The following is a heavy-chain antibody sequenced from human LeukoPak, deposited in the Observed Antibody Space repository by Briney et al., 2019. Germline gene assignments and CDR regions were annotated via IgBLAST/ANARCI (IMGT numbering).Heavy chain of an antibody. Sequence: PGGSLRLSCTVSGLSFSRFSMIWVRQAPGKGLEWVASVTGRSSYIYYADAVKGRFTISRDNVRNTLYLRMNSLRAEDTAVYYCAKDPQGDPHYYDSSGWAHAFDIWGQGTMVTVSS. V-gene: IGHV3-21*06. D-gene: IGHD3-22*01. J-gene: IGHJ3*02. CDR2: VTGRSSYI. CDR3: AKDPQGDPHYYDSSGWAHAFDI. CDR1: GLSFSRFS.